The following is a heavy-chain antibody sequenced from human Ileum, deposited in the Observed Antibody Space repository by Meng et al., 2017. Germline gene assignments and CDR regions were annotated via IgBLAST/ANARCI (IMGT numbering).Heavy chain of an antibody. D-gene: IGHD3-22*01. V-gene: IGHV4-39*07. CDR2: IYYSGST. CDR3: ASGLYYYESSGYYRGYFDY. CDR1: GGSISSSNYY. J-gene: IGHJ4*02. Sequence: LQLEESGPGLVKPSETLSLTCTVSGGSISSSNYYWGWVRQPPGKGLEWIGSIYYSGSTYYNVSLKSRVTISVDTSKNQFSLKLTSVTAADTAVYYCASGLYYYESSGYYRGYFDYWGQGTLVTVSS.